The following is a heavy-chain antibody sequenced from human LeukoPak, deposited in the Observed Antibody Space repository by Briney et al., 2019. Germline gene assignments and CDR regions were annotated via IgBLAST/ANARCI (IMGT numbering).Heavy chain of an antibody. CDR2: IWYDGSNK. Sequence: GRSLRLSCAAPGFTFSSYGMHWVRQAPGKGLEWVAVIWYDGSNKYYADSVKGRFTISRDNSKNTLYLQMNSLRAEDTAVYYCARRLTKTMTLDYWGQGTLVTVSS. J-gene: IGHJ4*02. D-gene: IGHD1-1*01. CDR3: ARRLTKTMTLDY. CDR1: GFTFSSYG. V-gene: IGHV3-33*01.